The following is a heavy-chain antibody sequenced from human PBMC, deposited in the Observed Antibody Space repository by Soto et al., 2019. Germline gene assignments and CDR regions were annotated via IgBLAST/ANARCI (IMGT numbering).Heavy chain of an antibody. J-gene: IGHJ4*02. CDR2: ILHDETP. CDR1: GFTFSTYA. CDR3: AKDLFPTSGQRFFFES. V-gene: IGHV3-23*01. Sequence: HPGGSLRLSCAASGFTFSTYAMTWVRQAPGRGLEWVSTILHDETPFYTDSVKGRFTISRDNVRGTLYLQMNGLRVEDAALYFCAKDLFPTSGQRFFFESWGQGSLVPVSS. D-gene: IGHD2-21*01.